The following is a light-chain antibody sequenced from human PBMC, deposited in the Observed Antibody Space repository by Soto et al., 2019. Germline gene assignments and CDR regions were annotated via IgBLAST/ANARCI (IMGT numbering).Light chain of an antibody. V-gene: IGKV4-1*01. CDR2: WAS. CDR1: QSVLYSTNNKNY. J-gene: IGKJ4*01. CDR3: QQYYSTPLT. Sequence: DIVMTQSPDSLAVSLGERATINCRSSQSVLYSTNNKNYLVWYQQKPGQPPKLLIYWASTRESGVPDRFSGSGSGTDFTLTISSLQAEDVAVYYCQQYYSTPLTFGGGTKGEIK.